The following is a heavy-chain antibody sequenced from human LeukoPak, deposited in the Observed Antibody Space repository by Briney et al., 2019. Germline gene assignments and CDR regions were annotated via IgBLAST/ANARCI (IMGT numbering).Heavy chain of an antibody. CDR1: GFTLSTNA. J-gene: IGHJ4*02. Sequence: GGSLRLSCLTSGFTLSTNAMSWVRQAPGKGLEWISGISGSGASTYHADSVKGRFTISRDDSRNTLYLQMNSLRGDDTAVYYCAKDVGKWESLHSFDYWGQGTLVTVSS. D-gene: IGHD1-26*01. V-gene: IGHV3-23*01. CDR3: AKDVGKWESLHSFDY. CDR2: ISGSGAST.